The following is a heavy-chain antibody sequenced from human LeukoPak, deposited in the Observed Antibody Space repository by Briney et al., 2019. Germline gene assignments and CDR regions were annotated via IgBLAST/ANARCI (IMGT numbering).Heavy chain of an antibody. Sequence: ASVKVSCKASGYTFTSYGISWVRQAPGQGLEWMGLISAYNGNTNYAQKLQGRVTMTTDTSTSTAYMELRSLRSDDTAVYYCARGYYYDSSGYSDYWGQGTLVTVSS. V-gene: IGHV1-18*01. CDR1: GYTFTSYG. CDR3: ARGYYYDSSGYSDY. CDR2: ISAYNGNT. D-gene: IGHD3-22*01. J-gene: IGHJ4*02.